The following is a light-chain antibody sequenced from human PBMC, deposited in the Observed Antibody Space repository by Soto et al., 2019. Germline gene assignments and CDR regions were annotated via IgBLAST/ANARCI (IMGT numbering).Light chain of an antibody. V-gene: IGLV2-14*01. CDR1: NSDVGGYNY. CDR2: EVN. CDR3: TSYTSRNTYF. Sequence: QSALTQPASVSASPGQSITISCTGTNSDVGGYNYVSWYQQHPGKAPKLIIYEVNNRPSGVSNRFSGSKSGNTASLTISGLQPEDEADYYCTSYTSRNTYFFGSGTKLTVL. J-gene: IGLJ1*01.